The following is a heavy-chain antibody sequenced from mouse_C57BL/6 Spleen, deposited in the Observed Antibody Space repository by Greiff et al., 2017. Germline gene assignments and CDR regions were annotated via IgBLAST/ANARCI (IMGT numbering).Heavy chain of an antibody. V-gene: IGHV1-69*01. CDR2: IDPCDSYN. D-gene: IGHD6-1*01. Sequence: VQLQQPGAELVMPGASVKLSCKASGYTFTSYWMHWVKQRPGQGLEWIGEIDPCDSYNNYNQKFKGKYTLTVDKSSSTAYMQLSSLTSEVSAVYYCARGCPNFDYWGQGTTLTVSS. CDR1: GYTFTSYW. J-gene: IGHJ2*01. CDR3: ARGCPNFDY.